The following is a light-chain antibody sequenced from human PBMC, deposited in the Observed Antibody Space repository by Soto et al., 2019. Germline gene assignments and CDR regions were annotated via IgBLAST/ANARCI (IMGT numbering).Light chain of an antibody. CDR2: GAS. V-gene: IGKV1-39*01. CDR3: QQSYRSPYT. Sequence: IQMTQSPSSLSASVGDSVTVTGRASQSINISLNWYQQKPGKAPTLLIYGASSLQSGVPSRFTGGGSRTDFTLTISSLQPEDFATYYFQQSYRSPYTFVQGTKLEIK. CDR1: QSINIS. J-gene: IGKJ2*01.